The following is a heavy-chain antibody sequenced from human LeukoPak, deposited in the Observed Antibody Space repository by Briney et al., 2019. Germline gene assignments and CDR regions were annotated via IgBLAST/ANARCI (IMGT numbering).Heavy chain of an antibody. CDR1: GGSISSGSYY. J-gene: IGHJ4*02. D-gene: IGHD2-8*01. CDR3: ARDRCTNGVCLPL. V-gene: IGHV4-61*02. Sequence: SETLSLTCTVSGGSISSGSYYWSWIRQPAGKGLEWIGRIYTGGSTNYNPSLKSRVTISVDTSKNQFSLKLSSVTAADTAVYYCARDRCTNGVCLPLWGQGTLVTVSS. CDR2: IYTGGST.